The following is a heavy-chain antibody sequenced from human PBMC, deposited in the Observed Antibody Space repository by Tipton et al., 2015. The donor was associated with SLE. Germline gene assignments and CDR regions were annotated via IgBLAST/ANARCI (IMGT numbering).Heavy chain of an antibody. V-gene: IGHV4-4*07. CDR2: IYTGGNT. J-gene: IGHJ4*02. Sequence: TLFLTCTVSGGSISRYYWGWIRQPAGKGLEWIGRIYTGGNTKYNPSLESRVTLSVDASKDQFSLRLTSVTAADTAVYYCVVCSPSSCSYFDYWGQGRLVTVSS. D-gene: IGHD2-2*01. CDR3: VVCSPSSCSYFDY. CDR1: GGSISRYY.